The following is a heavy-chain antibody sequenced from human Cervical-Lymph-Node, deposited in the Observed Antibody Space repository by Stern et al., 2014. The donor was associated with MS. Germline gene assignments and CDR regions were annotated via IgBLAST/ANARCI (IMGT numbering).Heavy chain of an antibody. V-gene: IGHV3-15*01. J-gene: IGHJ6*02. D-gene: IGHD3-10*01. CDR1: GITFSNAW. CDR3: ATVSFGEDYYYGLDV. Sequence: EVHLVESGGGLVKPGGSLRLSCAASGITFSNAWMNWVRQAPGQGLEWVGRIKSKNDGGTIDYGAPVKGRFSISRDDSKNTLYLQMNSLKTEDTAVYYCATVSFGEDYYYGLDVWGQGTTVTVSS. CDR2: IKSKNDGGTI.